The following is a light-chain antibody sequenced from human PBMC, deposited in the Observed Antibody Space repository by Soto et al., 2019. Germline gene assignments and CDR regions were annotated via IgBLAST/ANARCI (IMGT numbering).Light chain of an antibody. CDR1: NSNLGAGYD. Sequence: QSVLTQPPPVSGAPGQRVTISCTGSNSNLGAGYDVHWYQQLPGTAPQLLIYANTNRPSGVPDRFSGSKSGTSASLAITGLQPEDEADYYCQSYDTSLSGFWVFGGGTKLTVL. V-gene: IGLV1-40*01. CDR2: ANT. CDR3: QSYDTSLSGFWV. J-gene: IGLJ3*02.